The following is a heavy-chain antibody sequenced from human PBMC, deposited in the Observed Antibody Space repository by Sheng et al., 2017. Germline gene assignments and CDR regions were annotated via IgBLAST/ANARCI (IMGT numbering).Heavy chain of an antibody. Sequence: QVQLVQSGAEVKKPGSSVKVSCKASGGTFSSYTISWVRQAPGQGLEWMGRIIPILGIANYAQKFQGRVTITADKSTSTAYMELSSLRSEDTAVYYCARDPGRREHWFDPWGQGTLVTVS. D-gene: IGHD1-1*01. CDR1: GGTFSSYT. CDR3: ARDPGRREHWFDP. CDR2: IIPILGIA. V-gene: IGHV1-69*08. J-gene: IGHJ5*02.